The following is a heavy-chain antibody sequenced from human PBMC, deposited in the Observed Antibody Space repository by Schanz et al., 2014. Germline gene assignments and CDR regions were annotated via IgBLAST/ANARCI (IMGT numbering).Heavy chain of an antibody. CDR3: VRDSFFAFDY. J-gene: IGHJ4*02. V-gene: IGHV3-48*01. Sequence: EEQLVESGGGLIQPGGSLRLSCAASGFGFSSYSMNWVRQAPGKGLEWVSYVSRSTPDIYYADSVKGRFTMSRDNAKNSVFLQMNSLRAEDTAVYYCVRDSFFAFDYWGQGTLVTVSS. D-gene: IGHD3-3*01. CDR2: VSRSTPDI. CDR1: GFGFSSYS.